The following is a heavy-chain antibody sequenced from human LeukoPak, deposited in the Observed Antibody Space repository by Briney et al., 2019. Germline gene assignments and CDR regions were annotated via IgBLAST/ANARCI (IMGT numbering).Heavy chain of an antibody. CDR3: ATLVFSSGWYFDY. CDR1: GYTLTELS. D-gene: IGHD6-19*01. CDR2: FDPEDGET. V-gene: IGHV1-24*01. J-gene: IGHJ4*02. Sequence: ASVNVSCKVSGYTLTELSMHWVRQAPGKGLEWMGGFDPEDGETIYAQKFQGRVTMTEDTSTDTAYMELSSLRSEDTAVYYCATLVFSSGWYFDYWGQGTLVTVSS.